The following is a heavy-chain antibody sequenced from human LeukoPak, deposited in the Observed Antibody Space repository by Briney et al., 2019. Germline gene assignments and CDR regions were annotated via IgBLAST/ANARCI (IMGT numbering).Heavy chain of an antibody. CDR3: ARDDRGGNLGY. CDR1: GGSINNNY. Sequence: NPSETLSLTCAVSGGSINNNYWSWIRQPPGKGPEWIGNIYYSGTTTYNPSLKSRVTISLDTSKNQFSLKLNSVTAADTAVYYCARDDRGGNLGYWGQGTLVTASS. CDR2: IYYSGTT. J-gene: IGHJ4*02. V-gene: IGHV4-59*01. D-gene: IGHD3-16*01.